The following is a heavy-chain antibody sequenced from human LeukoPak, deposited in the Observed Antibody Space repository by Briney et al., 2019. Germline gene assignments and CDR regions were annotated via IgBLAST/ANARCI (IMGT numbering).Heavy chain of an antibody. D-gene: IGHD2-15*01. J-gene: IGHJ4*02. Sequence: PGGSLRLSCAAPGFTFSSYAMHWVRQAPGKGLEWVAVISYDGSNKYYADSVKGRFTISRDNSKNTLYLQMNSLRAEDTAVYYCARDSARSGGSCSDYWGQGTLVTVSS. V-gene: IGHV3-30-3*01. CDR1: GFTFSSYA. CDR3: ARDSARSGGSCSDY. CDR2: ISYDGSNK.